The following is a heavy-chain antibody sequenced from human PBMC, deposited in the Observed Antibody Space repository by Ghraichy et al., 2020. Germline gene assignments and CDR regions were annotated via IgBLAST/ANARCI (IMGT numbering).Heavy chain of an antibody. CDR3: ARDASVLLWFGELFSPDP. CDR1: GYTFTSYA. J-gene: IGHJ5*02. Sequence: ASVKVSCKASGYTFTSYAMHWVRQAPGQRLEWMGWINAGNGNTKYSQKFQGRVTITRDTSASTAYMELSSLRSEDTAVYYCARDASVLLWFGELFSPDPWGQGTLVTVSS. CDR2: INAGNGNT. V-gene: IGHV1-3*01. D-gene: IGHD3-10*01.